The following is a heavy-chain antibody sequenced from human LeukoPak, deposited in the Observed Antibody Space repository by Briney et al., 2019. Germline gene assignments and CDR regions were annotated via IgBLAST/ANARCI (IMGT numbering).Heavy chain of an antibody. J-gene: IGHJ4*02. CDR2: INHSGST. D-gene: IGHD3-10*01. Sequence: SETLSLTCAVYGGSFSGYYWSWIRQPPGKGLEWIGEINHSGSTNYNPSLKSRVTISVDTSKNQFSLKLSSVTAADTAVYYCARHSGSIGEFDYWGQGTLVAVSA. CDR1: GGSFSGYY. V-gene: IGHV4-34*01. CDR3: ARHSGSIGEFDY.